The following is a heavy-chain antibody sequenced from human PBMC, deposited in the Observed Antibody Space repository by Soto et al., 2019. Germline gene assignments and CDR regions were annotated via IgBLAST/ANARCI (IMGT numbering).Heavy chain of an antibody. CDR2: IYYSGYT. Sequence: PSEPLSLTCTVAGGSISSSSYYWGCNSKPPGKGLEWIGSIYYSGYTYYNPSLKSRVTISVDTSKNQFSLKLSSVTAADTAVYYCARHNGPLYVGYYSDMDVWGQGTTVNVS. CDR3: ARHNGPLYVGYYSDMDV. D-gene: IGHD3-16*01. CDR1: GGSISSSSYY. V-gene: IGHV4-39*01. J-gene: IGHJ6*02.